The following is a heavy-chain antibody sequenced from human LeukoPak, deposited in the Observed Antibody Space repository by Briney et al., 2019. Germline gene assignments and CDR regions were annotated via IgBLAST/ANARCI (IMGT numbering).Heavy chain of an antibody. D-gene: IGHD6-13*01. V-gene: IGHV4-59*01. CDR3: AKEMAAAGIVLGRFDP. CDR2: IYYSGST. J-gene: IGHJ5*02. Sequence: SETLSLTCTVSGGSISSYYWSWIRQPPGKGLEWIGYIYYSGSTNCNPSLKSRISISVDTSKNQFSLKLSSVTAADTAVYYCAKEMAAAGIVLGRFDPWGQGTLVTVSS. CDR1: GGSISSYY.